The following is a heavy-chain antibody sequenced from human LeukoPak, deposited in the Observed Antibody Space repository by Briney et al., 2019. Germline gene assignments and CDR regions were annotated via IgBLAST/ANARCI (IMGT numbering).Heavy chain of an antibody. J-gene: IGHJ4*02. V-gene: IGHV3-20*04. Sequence: GGSLRLSCAASGFTFDDYGMSWVRHAPGKGLEWVSGINWNGGSTGYADSVKGRFTISRDNAKNSLYLRMNSLRAEDTALYYCARGGYSGSYFAYWGQGTLVTVSS. CDR3: ARGGYSGSYFAY. CDR1: GFTFDDYG. CDR2: INWNGGST. D-gene: IGHD1-26*01.